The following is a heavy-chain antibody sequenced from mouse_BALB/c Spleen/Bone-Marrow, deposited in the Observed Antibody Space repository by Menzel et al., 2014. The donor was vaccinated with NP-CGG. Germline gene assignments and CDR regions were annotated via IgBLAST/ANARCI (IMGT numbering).Heavy chain of an antibody. D-gene: IGHD1-2*01. CDR2: ISSGGSYT. CDR1: GFTFSSYA. J-gene: IGHJ4*01. Sequence: EVMLVESGGGLVKPGGSLKLSCAASGFTFSSYAMSWVRQSPEKRLEWVAEISSGGSYTYYPDTVTGRFTISRDSAKNTLYLEMSSLRSEDTAMYYCARDHYGYYTMDYWGQGTSVTVSS. CDR3: ARDHYGYYTMDY. V-gene: IGHV5-9-4*01.